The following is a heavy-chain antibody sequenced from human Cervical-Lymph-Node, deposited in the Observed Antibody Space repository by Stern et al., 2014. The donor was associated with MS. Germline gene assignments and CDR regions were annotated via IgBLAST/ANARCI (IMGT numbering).Heavy chain of an antibody. Sequence: QVQLQQWGAGLLKPSETLSLTCAVYGGSFSGYYWSWIRQPPGKGLEWIGVINHSGSPNYNPSPQSRVTISVDTSKTQFSLKLSSVTAADTAVYYCARANYYYGSGSYYNGWGQGTLVTVSS. CDR1: GGSFSGYY. CDR3: ARANYYYGSGSYYNG. CDR2: INHSGSP. J-gene: IGHJ4*02. D-gene: IGHD3-10*01. V-gene: IGHV4-34*01.